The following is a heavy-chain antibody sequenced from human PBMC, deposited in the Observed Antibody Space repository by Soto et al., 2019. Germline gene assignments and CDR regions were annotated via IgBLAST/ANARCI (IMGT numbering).Heavy chain of an antibody. Sequence: QVQLVESGGGVVQPGRSLRLSCAASGFTFSSYGMHWVRQAPGKGLEWVAVIWYDGSNKYYADSVKGRFTISRDNSKNTLYLQMNSRRAEDTAVYYFARARWSSRGFDPWGQGTLVTVSS. V-gene: IGHV3-33*01. CDR2: IWYDGSNK. CDR1: GFTFSSYG. J-gene: IGHJ5*02. CDR3: ARARWSSRGFDP. D-gene: IGHD6-19*01.